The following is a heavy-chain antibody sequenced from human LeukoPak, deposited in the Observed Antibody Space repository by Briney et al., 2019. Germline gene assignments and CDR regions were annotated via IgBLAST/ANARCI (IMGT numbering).Heavy chain of an antibody. CDR2: ISGSGGST. V-gene: IGHV3-23*01. J-gene: IGHJ4*02. Sequence: PGGSLILSCAASGFTSASYAMSWVRQAPGKGLEGVSSISGSGGSTYYADSVKGRFTVSRDNSKNTLYLQMNSLRAEDTAVYYCAKDRNTLLVVESSDFWGQGTLVPVSS. D-gene: IGHD3-22*01. CDR3: AKDRNTLLVVESSDF. CDR1: GFTSASYA.